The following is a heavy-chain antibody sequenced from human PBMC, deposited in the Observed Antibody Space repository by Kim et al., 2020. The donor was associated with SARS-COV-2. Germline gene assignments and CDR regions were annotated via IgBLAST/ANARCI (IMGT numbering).Heavy chain of an antibody. CDR3: ARGPGGWERLYGPFDFDY. V-gene: IGHV3-48*03. D-gene: IGHD1-26*01. Sequence: GGSLRLSCAASGFTFSSYEMNWVRQAPGKGLEWVSYISSSGSTIYYADSVKGRFTISRDNAKNSLYLQMNSLRAEDTAVYYCARGPGGWERLYGPFDFDYWGQGTLVTVSS. CDR1: GFTFSSYE. J-gene: IGHJ4*02. CDR2: ISSSGSTI.